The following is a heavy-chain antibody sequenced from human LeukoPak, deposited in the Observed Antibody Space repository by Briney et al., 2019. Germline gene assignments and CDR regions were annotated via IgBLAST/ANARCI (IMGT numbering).Heavy chain of an antibody. CDR3: ARDLGDSSGYLSLPYGMDV. J-gene: IGHJ6*02. Sequence: PGGSLRLSCAASGLTFCGSAIHCVREAPGKGVEWVAVISYEGSNKYYADSVKGRFTISRDNSKNTLYLQMNSLRAEDTAVYYCARDLGDSSGYLSLPYGMDVWGQGTTVTVSS. CDR2: ISYEGSNK. D-gene: IGHD3-22*01. V-gene: IGHV3-30-3*01. CDR1: GLTFCGSA.